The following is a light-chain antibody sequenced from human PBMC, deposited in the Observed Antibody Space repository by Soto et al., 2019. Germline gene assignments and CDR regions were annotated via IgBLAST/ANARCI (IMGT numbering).Light chain of an antibody. J-gene: IGKJ1*01. CDR1: QSVSSK. V-gene: IGKV3-15*01. Sequence: EIAMTQSPATLSVSPGERATLSCSASQSVSSKLAWYQQKPGQAPRLLIYDASTRATGIPARFSGSGSGTEFTLTISSLQSEDFAVYYCQQFNNWPRTFGQGTKVDIK. CDR2: DAS. CDR3: QQFNNWPRT.